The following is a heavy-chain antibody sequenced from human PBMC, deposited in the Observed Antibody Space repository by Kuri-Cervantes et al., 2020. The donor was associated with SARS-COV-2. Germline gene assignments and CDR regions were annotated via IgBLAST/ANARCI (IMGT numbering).Heavy chain of an antibody. J-gene: IGHJ3*02. V-gene: IGHV1-18*04. CDR2: ISAYNGNT. Sequence: ASVKVSCKASGYTFTGYYMHWVRQAPGQGLEWMGWISAYNGNTNYAQKLRGRVTMTTDTSTSTAYMELRSLRSDDTAVYYCARLWGTNDAFDIWGQGTMVTVSS. CDR3: ARLWGTNDAFDI. CDR1: GYTFTGYY. D-gene: IGHD7-27*01.